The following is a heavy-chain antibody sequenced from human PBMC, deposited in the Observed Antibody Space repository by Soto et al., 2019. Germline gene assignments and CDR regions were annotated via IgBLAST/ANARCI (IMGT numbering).Heavy chain of an antibody. CDR1: GFTFTNFW. CDR2: IDTSGTST. V-gene: IGHV3-74*01. J-gene: IGHJ4*02. D-gene: IGHD2-21*01. Sequence: AGCLRLSCGTSGFTFTNFWMHWVRQVPGNGLVWVSRIDTSGTSTSYADSVKGRFTISRDNAKSTVTLQMNSLRAEDTGVYYCARASWYSALWSQGSLVTAPQ. CDR3: ARASWYSAL.